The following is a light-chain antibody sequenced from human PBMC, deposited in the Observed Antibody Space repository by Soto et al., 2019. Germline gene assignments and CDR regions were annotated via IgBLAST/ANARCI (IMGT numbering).Light chain of an antibody. CDR1: QRVENRY. J-gene: IGKJ2*01. V-gene: IGKV3-20*01. CDR2: GAS. Sequence: TVVTQSPDTLSLSPGERATLSCRASQRVENRYLDSYQHKPGRAPGLLIYGASTRAVGIPDNFSGSGSGTHFTLTITKLEPDDFAVYYCHQYGRSPHTFGQGTKLEI. CDR3: HQYGRSPHT.